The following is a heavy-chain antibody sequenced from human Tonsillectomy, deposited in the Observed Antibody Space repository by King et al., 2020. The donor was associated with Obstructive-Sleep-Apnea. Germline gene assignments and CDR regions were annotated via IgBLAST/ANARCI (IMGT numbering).Heavy chain of an antibody. CDR2: ISYDGRNK. Sequence: VQLVESGGGVVQPGRSLRLSCVVSRFTFRPYGIHWVRQAPGKGLEWVALISYDGRNKHYADAVKGRFTISRDNPRNTMFLQMKGLRSEDTAVYYCATSTTTLPSVRYDMDVWGQGTTVTVSS. V-gene: IGHV3-30*03. CDR3: ATSTTTLPSVRYDMDV. D-gene: IGHD1-26*01. J-gene: IGHJ6*02. CDR1: RFTFRPYG.